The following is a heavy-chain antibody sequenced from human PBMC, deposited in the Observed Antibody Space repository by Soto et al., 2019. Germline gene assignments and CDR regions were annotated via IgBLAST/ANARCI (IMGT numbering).Heavy chain of an antibody. CDR2: IYYSGST. J-gene: IGHJ2*01. CDR3: ARVVVAAVVDWYFDL. V-gene: IGHV4-30-4*01. Sequence: QVQLQESGPGLVKPSQTLPLTCTVSGDSISSADYYWSWIRQPPGKGLEWIGYIYYSGSTFYNPSLKSRVTISVDTSKNQFSLKLNSVTVADTAVYYCARVVVAAVVDWYFDLWGRGTLVTVSS. D-gene: IGHD6-13*01. CDR1: GDSISSADYY.